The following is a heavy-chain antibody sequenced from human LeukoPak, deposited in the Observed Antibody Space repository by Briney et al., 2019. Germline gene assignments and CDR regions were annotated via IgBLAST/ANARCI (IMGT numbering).Heavy chain of an antibody. Sequence: GGSLRLSCAASGFTFSSYSMNWVRQAPGKGLEWVSSISSSSSYIYYADSVKGRFTISRDNAKNSLYLQMNSLRAEDTAVYYCAREVNSLYYYYGMDVWGQGTTVTVSS. CDR2: ISSSSSYI. CDR3: AREVNSLYYYYGMDV. CDR1: GFTFSSYS. J-gene: IGHJ6*02. V-gene: IGHV3-21*04. D-gene: IGHD2-21*01.